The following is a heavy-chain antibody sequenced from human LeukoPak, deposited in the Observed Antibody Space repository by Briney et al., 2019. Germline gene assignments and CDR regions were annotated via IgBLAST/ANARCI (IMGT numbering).Heavy chain of an antibody. V-gene: IGHV4-34*01. J-gene: IGHJ4*02. CDR2: INHSGST. CDR3: ARVGTVTPPDY. CDR1: GGSFSGYY. D-gene: IGHD4-17*01. Sequence: PSETLSLTCAVYGGSFSGYYWSWIRQPPGKGLEWIGEINHSGSTNYNPSLKSRVTISVDTSKNQFSLKLSSVTAADTAVYYCARVGTVTPPDYWGQGTLVTVSS.